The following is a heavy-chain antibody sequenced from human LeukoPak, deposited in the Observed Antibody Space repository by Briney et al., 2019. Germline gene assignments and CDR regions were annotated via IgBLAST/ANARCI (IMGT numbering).Heavy chain of an antibody. CDR3: VASYSTSSGVDH. D-gene: IGHD2/OR15-2a*01. CDR2: IYRRGAT. Sequence: SETLSLTSDVVADSMNEYYWSWIRQSPGGGLEWIGYIYRRGATNYIPSLRSRVTISVDKSNWQVSLTLKSVTAADTAVYYCVASYSTSSGVDHWGQGTLVTVSS. V-gene: IGHV4-4*09. CDR1: ADSMNEYY. J-gene: IGHJ4*02.